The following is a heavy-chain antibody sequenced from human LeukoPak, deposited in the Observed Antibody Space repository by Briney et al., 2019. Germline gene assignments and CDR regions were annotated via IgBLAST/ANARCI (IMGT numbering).Heavy chain of an antibody. CDR3: ARETLDGAVAYDY. Sequence: GASVKVSCKASGYTFTGYYMHWVRQAPGQGLEWMGWFNPNSGGTNYAQKFQGRVTMTRDTSISTAYMELSRLRSDDTAVYYCARETLDGAVAYDYWGQGTLVTVSS. J-gene: IGHJ4*02. CDR1: GYTFTGYY. V-gene: IGHV1-2*02. CDR2: FNPNSGGT. D-gene: IGHD6-19*01.